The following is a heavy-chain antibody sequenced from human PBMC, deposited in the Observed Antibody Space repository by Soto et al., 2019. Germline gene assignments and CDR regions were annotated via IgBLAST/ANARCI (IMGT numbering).Heavy chain of an antibody. V-gene: IGHV3-23*01. CDR1: GFTFSSYA. Sequence: GGSLRLSCAASGFTFSSYAMSWVRQAPGKGLEWVSAISGSGGSTYYADSVKGRFTISRDNSKNTLYLQMNSLRAEDTAVYYCAKGRILITFGGVIPPYFDYWGQGTLVTVSS. D-gene: IGHD3-16*01. CDR2: ISGSGGST. CDR3: AKGRILITFGGVIPPYFDY. J-gene: IGHJ4*02.